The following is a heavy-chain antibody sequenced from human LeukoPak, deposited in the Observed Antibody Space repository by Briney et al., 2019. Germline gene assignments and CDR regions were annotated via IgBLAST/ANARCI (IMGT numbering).Heavy chain of an antibody. V-gene: IGHV3-20*04. CDR2: INWNGGST. D-gene: IGHD1-26*01. CDR1: GFTLDDYG. J-gene: IGHJ4*02. CDR3: ARVWGSGSYRNAFDY. Sequence: GGSLRLSCAASGFTLDDYGMSWVRQAPGKGLEWVSGINWNGGSTGYADSVKGRFTISRDNAKNSLYLQMNSLRAEDTALYYCARVWGSGSYRNAFDYWGQGTLVTVSS.